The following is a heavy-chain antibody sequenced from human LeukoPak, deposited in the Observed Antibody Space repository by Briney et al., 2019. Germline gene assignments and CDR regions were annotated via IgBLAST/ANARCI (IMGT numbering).Heavy chain of an antibody. CDR3: ARDENYYNRSGYYYGMDV. J-gene: IGHJ6*02. Sequence: SVKVSCKASGGTFSTYAITWVRQAPGQGLEWMGRIIPILGIRNHAQKFQGRVTITADKSTNTAYMELSSLRSEDAAVYYCARDENYYNRSGYYYGMDVWGQGTSVAVSS. V-gene: IGHV1-69*04. CDR2: IIPILGIR. D-gene: IGHD3-22*01. CDR1: GGTFSTYA.